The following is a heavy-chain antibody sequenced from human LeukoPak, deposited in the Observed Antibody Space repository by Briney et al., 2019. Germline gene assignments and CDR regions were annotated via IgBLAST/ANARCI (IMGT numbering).Heavy chain of an antibody. V-gene: IGHV3-7*01. D-gene: IGHD3-3*01. CDR1: GFTISSNW. CDR3: ARGDFGVVTHFDY. Sequence: GGSLRLSCTASGFTISSNWMSWVRQAPGRGLEWVANIKQDGGEKYYVDSVKGLFTISRDNAKNSLYPQMNSLRAEDTAIYYCARGDFGVVTHFDYWGQGTLVTVSS. J-gene: IGHJ4*02. CDR2: IKQDGGEK.